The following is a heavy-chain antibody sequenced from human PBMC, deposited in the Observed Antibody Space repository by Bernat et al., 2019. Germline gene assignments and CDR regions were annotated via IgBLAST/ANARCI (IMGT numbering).Heavy chain of an antibody. CDR1: GYTFITYY. CDR3: ARVGVFCSGGSCYPGPFDY. CDR2: INPSGGST. Sequence: QVQLVQSGAEVKKPGASVKVSCKASGYTFITYYINWVRQAPGQGLEWMGVINPSGGSTTYAQKFQDRVTMTRDTPTSTVYMELSSLRSEDAAVYYCARVGVFCSGGSCYPGPFDYWGQGTLVTVSS. D-gene: IGHD2-15*01. V-gene: IGHV1-46*01. J-gene: IGHJ4*02.